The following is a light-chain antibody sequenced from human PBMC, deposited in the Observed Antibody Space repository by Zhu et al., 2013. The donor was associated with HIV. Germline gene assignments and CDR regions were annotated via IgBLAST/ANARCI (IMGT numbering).Light chain of an antibody. CDR3: QQRSNWPPSLT. CDR1: PSASTSY. Sequence: EIVLTQSPGTLSLSPGESATLSCRASPSASTSYFAWYQQKPGQAPRLLIFDASSRATGIPARFSGSGSGTDFTLTISSLEPEDFAIYYCQQRSNWPPSLTFGGGTKVEIK. V-gene: IGKV3-11*01. J-gene: IGKJ4*01. CDR2: DAS.